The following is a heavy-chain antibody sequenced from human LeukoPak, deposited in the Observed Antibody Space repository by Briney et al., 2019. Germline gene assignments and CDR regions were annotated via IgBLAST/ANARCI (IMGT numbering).Heavy chain of an antibody. CDR3: GRDSLRGYYDTSGYRFDY. Sequence: PGGSLRLSCAASGFTFSSYSMNWVGQAPGKGLEWVSYISSSSSNIYYADYVKGRMSISRDNAKNSLYLQMESLRDEATAVYYCGRDSLRGYYDTSGYRFDYWGQGTLVTVSS. D-gene: IGHD3-22*01. J-gene: IGHJ4*02. CDR1: GFTFSSYS. CDR2: ISSSSSNI. V-gene: IGHV3-48*02.